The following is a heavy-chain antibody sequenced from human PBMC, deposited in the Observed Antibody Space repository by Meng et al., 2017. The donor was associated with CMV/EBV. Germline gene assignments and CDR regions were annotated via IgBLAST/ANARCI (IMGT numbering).Heavy chain of an antibody. D-gene: IGHD2-15*01. V-gene: IGHV3-7*01. Sequence: GESLKISCAASGFTFSSYWMSWVRQAPGKGLEWVANIKQDGSEKYYVDSVKGRFTISRDNAKNSLYLQMNSLRAEDTAVYYCARYSAGYCSGGSCNWFDSWGQGTLVTVSS. CDR1: GFTFSSYW. J-gene: IGHJ5*01. CDR2: IKQDGSEK. CDR3: ARYSAGYCSGGSCNWFDS.